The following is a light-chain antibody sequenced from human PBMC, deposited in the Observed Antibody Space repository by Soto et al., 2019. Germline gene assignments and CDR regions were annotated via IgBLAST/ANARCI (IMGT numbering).Light chain of an antibody. V-gene: IGLV1-40*01. CDR3: QSWDTSLSGSV. J-gene: IGLJ2*01. Sequence: SVLTQPPSVSGAPGQRVTISCTGSSSNIGAGYDVNWYQQLPGRAPKLLIYGNTNRPSGVPDRFSGSKSGTSGSLAISGLQTEDEAEYYCQSWDTSLSGSVFGGGTKLTVL. CDR2: GNT. CDR1: SSNIGAGYD.